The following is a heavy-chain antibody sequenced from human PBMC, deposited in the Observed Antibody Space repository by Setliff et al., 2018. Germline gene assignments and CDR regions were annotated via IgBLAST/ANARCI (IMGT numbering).Heavy chain of an antibody. V-gene: IGHV5-51*01. CDR3: ARGRAYCSSTSSYLQWFDP. CDR2: IYAGDSDT. J-gene: IGHJ5*02. CDR1: GYTFTSYW. D-gene: IGHD2-2*01. Sequence: GASLKISCKGSGYTFTSYWIGWVRQMPGKGLEWMGIIYAGDSDTKYSPSFQGQVTISADKSISTAYLQWSSLKASDTAMYYCARGRAYCSSTSSYLQWFDPWGQGTLVTVS.